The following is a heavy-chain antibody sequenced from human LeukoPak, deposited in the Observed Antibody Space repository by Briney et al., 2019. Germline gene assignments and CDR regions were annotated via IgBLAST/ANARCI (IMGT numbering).Heavy chain of an antibody. Sequence: GGSLRLSCAASGFIFTDYWMYWVRQAPGKGLAWVANIKEDGTEKNYVDSVKGRFTVSRDNAKNSLYLQMNSLRAGDTAVYYCATPAAGPRAEYSQHWGQGTLVTVSP. V-gene: IGHV3-7*01. CDR2: IKEDGTEK. J-gene: IGHJ1*01. D-gene: IGHD6-13*01. CDR1: GFIFTDYW. CDR3: ATPAAGPRAEYSQH.